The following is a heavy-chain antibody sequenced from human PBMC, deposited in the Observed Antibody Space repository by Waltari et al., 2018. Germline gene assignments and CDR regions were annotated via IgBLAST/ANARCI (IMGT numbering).Heavy chain of an antibody. CDR2: IYHRGST. CDR3: ARVAYCGGDCLAFDI. D-gene: IGHD2-21*02. J-gene: IGHJ3*02. Sequence: QVQLQESGPGLVKPSETLSLTCAVSGYSISSGYYWGWIRQPPGKGLEWIGSIYHRGSTYYNPSLKSRVTISVDTSKNQFSLKLSSVTAADTAVYYCARVAYCGGDCLAFDIWGQGTMVTVSS. CDR1: GYSISSGYY. V-gene: IGHV4-38-2*01.